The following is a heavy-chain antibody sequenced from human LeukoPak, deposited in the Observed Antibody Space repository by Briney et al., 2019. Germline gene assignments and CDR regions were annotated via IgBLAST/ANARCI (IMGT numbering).Heavy chain of an antibody. J-gene: IGHJ4*02. D-gene: IGHD4-17*01. CDR1: GGSFSGYY. CDR2: INHSGST. V-gene: IGHV4-34*01. CDR3: ARQKRIRDYGDSFDY. Sequence: SETLSLTCAVYGGSFSGYYWSWIRQPPGKGLEWIGEINHSGSTYYNPSLKSRVTISVDTSKNQFSLKLSSVTAADTAVYYCARQKRIRDYGDSFDYWGQGTLVTVSS.